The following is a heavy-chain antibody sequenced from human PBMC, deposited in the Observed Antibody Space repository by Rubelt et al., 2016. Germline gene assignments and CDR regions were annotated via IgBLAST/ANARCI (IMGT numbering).Heavy chain of an antibody. CDR1: GFTFRNYA. D-gene: IGHD4-11*01. J-gene: IGHJ2*01. V-gene: IGHV3-23*01. CDR3: AKVLCSNYCWYFDL. Sequence: EVELLESGGGLVQPGGSLRLSCAASGFTFRNYAMSWVRQAPGKGLEWVSIISGGGGSAYYADSVRGRFTISRDNSKNALYLRLNSLSVDDTAVYYFAKVLCSNYCWYFDLWGRGTLVTVSS. CDR2: ISGGGGSA.